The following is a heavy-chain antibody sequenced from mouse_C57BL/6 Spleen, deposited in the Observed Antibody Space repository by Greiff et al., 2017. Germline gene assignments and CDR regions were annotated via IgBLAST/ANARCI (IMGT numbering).Heavy chain of an antibody. CDR3: ARWDGSSPWFAY. J-gene: IGHJ3*01. V-gene: IGHV1-81*01. D-gene: IGHD1-1*01. CDR1: GYTFTSYG. Sequence: QVQLQQSGAELARPGASVKLSCKAPGYTFTSYGISWVKQRTGQGLEWIGEIYPRSGNTYYNEKFKGKATLTADKSSSTAYMELRSLTSEDSAVYFCARWDGSSPWFAYWGQGTLVTVSA. CDR2: IYPRSGNT.